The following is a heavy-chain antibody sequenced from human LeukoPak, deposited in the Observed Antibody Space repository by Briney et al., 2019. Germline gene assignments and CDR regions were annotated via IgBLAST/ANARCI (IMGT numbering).Heavy chain of an antibody. D-gene: IGHD3-9*01. Sequence: GGSLRLSCAASGFTFSCYAMSWVRQAPGKGLEWVSAISGSGGSTYYADSVKGRFTISRDNSKNTLYLQMNSLRAEDTAVYYCAKSPYSYYDILTGYRDWYFDLWGRGTLVTVSS. V-gene: IGHV3-23*01. J-gene: IGHJ2*01. CDR2: ISGSGGST. CDR3: AKSPYSYYDILTGYRDWYFDL. CDR1: GFTFSCYA.